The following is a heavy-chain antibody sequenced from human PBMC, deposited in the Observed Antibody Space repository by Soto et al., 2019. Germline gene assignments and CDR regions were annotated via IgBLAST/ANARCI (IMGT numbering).Heavy chain of an antibody. Sequence: SETLSLTCTVSGGSISSYYWSWIRQPPGKGLEWIGYIYYSGSTNYNPSLKSRVTISVDTSKNQFSLKLSSVTAADTAVYYCAREGDWAEQKNAFDIWGQGTMVTVSS. CDR2: IYYSGST. D-gene: IGHD2-21*02. CDR3: AREGDWAEQKNAFDI. V-gene: IGHV4-59*01. J-gene: IGHJ3*02. CDR1: GGSISSYY.